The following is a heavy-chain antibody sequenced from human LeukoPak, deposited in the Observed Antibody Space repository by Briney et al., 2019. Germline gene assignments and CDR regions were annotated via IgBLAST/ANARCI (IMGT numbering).Heavy chain of an antibody. CDR2: ISYDGSNK. CDR3: ARERGMIVRYFDY. D-gene: IGHD3-22*01. J-gene: IGHJ4*02. V-gene: IGHV3-30-3*01. Sequence: GGSLRRSCAASGFTFSSYAMHWVRQAPGKGLVWVAVISYDGSNKYYADSVKGRFTISRDNSKNTLYLQMNSLRAEDTAVYYCARERGMIVRYFDYWGQGTLVTVSS. CDR1: GFTFSSYA.